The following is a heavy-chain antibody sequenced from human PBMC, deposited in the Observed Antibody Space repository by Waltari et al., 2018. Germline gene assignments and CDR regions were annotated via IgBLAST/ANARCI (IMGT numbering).Heavy chain of an antibody. Sequence: QLQLQESGPGLVKPSETLSPTCTVSGGSISSSSYYWGWIRQPPGKGLEWIGSIYYSGSTYYNPSLKSRVTISVDTSKNQFSLKLSSVTAADTAVYYCARGIQLWTNWFDPWGQGTLVTVSS. J-gene: IGHJ5*02. D-gene: IGHD5-18*01. CDR2: IYYSGST. V-gene: IGHV4-39*01. CDR1: GGSISSSSYY. CDR3: ARGIQLWTNWFDP.